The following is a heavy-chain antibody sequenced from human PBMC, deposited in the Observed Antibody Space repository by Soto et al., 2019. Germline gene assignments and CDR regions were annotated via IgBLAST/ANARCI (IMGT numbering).Heavy chain of an antibody. CDR2: INPGDSET. J-gene: IGHJ2*01. Sequence: PGESLKISCKGSGYRFTSYWIGWVRQMPGKGLEWMGIINPGDSETRYSPSFQGQVTISADKSIGTAYLQWRSLKASDTAIYYCARPTVFQLGYWYFDLWGRGTLVTVSS. V-gene: IGHV5-51*01. CDR1: GYRFTSYW. CDR3: ARPTVFQLGYWYFDL. D-gene: IGHD1-1*01.